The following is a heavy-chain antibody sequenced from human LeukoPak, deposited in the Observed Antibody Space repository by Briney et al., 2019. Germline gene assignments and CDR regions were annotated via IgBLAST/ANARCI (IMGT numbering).Heavy chain of an antibody. Sequence: PLASVKVSCKASGYTFTGYYMHWVRQAPGQGLEWMGWINPNSGGTNYAQKFQGRVTMTRDTSISTAYMELSRLRSDDTAVYYCARGAVTTLSSYYYMDVWGKGTTVTISS. J-gene: IGHJ6*03. D-gene: IGHD4-17*01. V-gene: IGHV1-2*02. CDR1: GYTFTGYY. CDR2: INPNSGGT. CDR3: ARGAVTTLSSYYYMDV.